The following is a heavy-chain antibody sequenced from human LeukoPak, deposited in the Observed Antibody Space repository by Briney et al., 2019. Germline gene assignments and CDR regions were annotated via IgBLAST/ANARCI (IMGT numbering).Heavy chain of an antibody. D-gene: IGHD5-18*01. CDR3: AKERRGYSYGYIDY. J-gene: IGHJ4*02. V-gene: IGHV3-21*01. CDR2: ISSTGSAK. Sequence: GGSLRPSCAASGFTFSTYNMNWVRQAPGKGPEWVSSISSTGSAKYYADSVRGRFTISRDNANHSLYLQMNSLRAEDTAVYYCAKERRGYSYGYIDYWGQGSLVSVSS. CDR1: GFTFSTYN.